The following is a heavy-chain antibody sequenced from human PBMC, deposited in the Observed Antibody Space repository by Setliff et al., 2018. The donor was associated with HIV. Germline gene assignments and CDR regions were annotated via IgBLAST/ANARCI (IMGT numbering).Heavy chain of an antibody. V-gene: IGHV1-46*01. D-gene: IGHD5-12*01. CDR1: GYSFTNHY. J-gene: IGHJ3*02. Sequence: RASVKVSCKPSGYSFTNHYMHWVRQAPGQGLEWMGVINPTGGSTRNTQKFQGGVAMTRDTSTSTVYMELSSLRSEDTAVYYCASAGAWQRNALDIWGQGTMVTVSS. CDR2: INPTGGST. CDR3: ASAGAWQRNALDI.